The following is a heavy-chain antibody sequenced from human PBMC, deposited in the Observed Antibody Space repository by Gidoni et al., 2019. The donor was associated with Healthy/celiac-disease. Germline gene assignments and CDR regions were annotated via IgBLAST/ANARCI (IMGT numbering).Heavy chain of an antibody. Sequence: EVQLVESGGGMVKPGGSLRLSWAASGFTCSSYSMNWVRQAPGKGLEWVSSISSSSSYIYYADSVKGRFTISRDNAKNSLYLQMNSLRAEDTAVYYCAGSAGDYYSGMDVWGQGTTVTVSS. D-gene: IGHD2-15*01. CDR1: GFTCSSYS. CDR2: ISSSSSYI. V-gene: IGHV3-21*01. J-gene: IGHJ6*02. CDR3: AGSAGDYYSGMDV.